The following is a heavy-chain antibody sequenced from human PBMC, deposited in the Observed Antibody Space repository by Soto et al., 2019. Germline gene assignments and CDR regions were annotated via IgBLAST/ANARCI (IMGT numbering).Heavy chain of an antibody. Sequence: SETLSLTCAVSGGSISSGGYSWSWIRQPPGKGLEWIGYIYHSGSTYYNPSLKSRVTISVDRSKNQFSLKLSSVTAADTAVYYCARVGAAAGHFDYWGQGTLVTVSS. V-gene: IGHV4-30-2*01. J-gene: IGHJ4*02. CDR1: GGSISSGGYS. D-gene: IGHD6-13*01. CDR2: IYHSGST. CDR3: ARVGAAAGHFDY.